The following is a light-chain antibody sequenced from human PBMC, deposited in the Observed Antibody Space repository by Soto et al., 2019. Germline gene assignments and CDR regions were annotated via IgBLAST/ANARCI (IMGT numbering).Light chain of an antibody. CDR2: GAS. CDR1: QSVRSD. V-gene: IGKV3-15*01. Sequence: EIVMTQSPATLSVSPGERATLSCSASQSVRSDLAWYQQRPGQAPRLLIYGASTRATGIPARFSGSGSGTDFTLTISSLQSEDFALYYCQQYNDWPPWTFGQGTKVEIK. J-gene: IGKJ1*01. CDR3: QQYNDWPPWT.